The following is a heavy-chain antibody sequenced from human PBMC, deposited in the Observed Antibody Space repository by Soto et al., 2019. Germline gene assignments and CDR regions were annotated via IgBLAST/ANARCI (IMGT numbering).Heavy chain of an antibody. CDR1: GYTFTSYA. D-gene: IGHD3-22*01. V-gene: IGHV1-3*01. CDR3: ARGLPIVADY. CDR2: INAGNGNT. Sequence: QVQLVQSGAEVKKPGASVKVSCKASGYTFTSYAMHWVRQAPGQRLEWMGWINAGNGNTKYSQKFQGRVTSTRDTSASTAYMELSSLRAEGTAVYYCARGLPIVADYWGQGTLVTVSS. J-gene: IGHJ4*02.